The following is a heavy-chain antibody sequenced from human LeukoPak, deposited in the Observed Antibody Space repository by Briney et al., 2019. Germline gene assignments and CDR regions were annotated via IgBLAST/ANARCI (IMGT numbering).Heavy chain of an antibody. Sequence: PSETLSLTCTVSGGSISSYYWSWIRQPPGKGLEWIGYIYYSGSTNYNPSLKSRVTISVDTSKNQFSLKLSSVTAADTAVYYCARRSPYSLSFDYWGQGTLVTVSS. V-gene: IGHV4-59*08. CDR2: IYYSGST. CDR1: GGSISSYY. J-gene: IGHJ4*02. CDR3: ARRSPYSLSFDY. D-gene: IGHD6-13*01.